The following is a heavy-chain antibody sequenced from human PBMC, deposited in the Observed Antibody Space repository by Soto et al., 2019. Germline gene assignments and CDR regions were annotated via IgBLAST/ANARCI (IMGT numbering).Heavy chain of an antibody. D-gene: IGHD1-26*01. CDR3: AKDMEWELLPGRAFDI. V-gene: IGHV3-9*01. CDR1: GFTFDDYA. Sequence: EVQLVESGGGLVQPGRSLRLSCAASGFTFDDYAMHWVRQAPGKGLEWVSGISWNSGSIGYADSVKGRFTISRDNAKNSLYLQMNSLRAEDTALYYCAKDMEWELLPGRAFDIWGQGTMVTVSS. J-gene: IGHJ3*02. CDR2: ISWNSGSI.